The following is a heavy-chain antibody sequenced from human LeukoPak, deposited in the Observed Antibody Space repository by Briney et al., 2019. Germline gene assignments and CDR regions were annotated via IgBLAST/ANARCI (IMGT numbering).Heavy chain of an antibody. CDR2: IYSGGST. J-gene: IGHJ3*02. Sequence: GGSLRLSCAASGFTFSSYAMSWVRQAPGKGLEWVSVIYSGGSTYYADSVKGRFTISRDNSKNTLYLQMNSLRAEDTAVYYCARDRGYSSSWYAFDIWGLGTMVTVSS. D-gene: IGHD6-13*01. CDR3: ARDRGYSSSWYAFDI. CDR1: GFTFSSYA. V-gene: IGHV3-66*01.